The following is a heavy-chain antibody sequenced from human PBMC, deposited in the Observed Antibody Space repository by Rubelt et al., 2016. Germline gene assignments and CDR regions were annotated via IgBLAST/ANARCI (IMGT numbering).Heavy chain of an antibody. CDR2: MKQDGSEK. J-gene: IGHJ4*02. CDR3: ARVACSSTCLVDY. Sequence: EVQLVESGGGLVQPGGSLRLSCAASGFTLSTYWMTWVRQAPGKGLEWVANMKQDGSEKYYVDSVRGRFTISRDNTKNSLYLQMNSLRAEDTAVYYCARVACSSTCLVDYWGQGTLVTVSS. D-gene: IGHD2-2*01. CDR1: GFTLSTYW. V-gene: IGHV3-7*02.